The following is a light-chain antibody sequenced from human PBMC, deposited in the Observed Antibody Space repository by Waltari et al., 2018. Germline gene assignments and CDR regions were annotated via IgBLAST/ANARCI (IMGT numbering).Light chain of an antibody. J-gene: IGLJ2*01. CDR3: GTWDSSLRSVV. Sequence: QSVLTQPPSVSAAPGQKVTISCSGSSSNIGNNYVSWYQQPPGTAPKLLIYESNKRPSGMPDRFSGSKSGTSATLGITGLQTGDEADYYCGTWDSSLRSVVFGGGTKLTVL. V-gene: IGLV1-51*02. CDR2: ESN. CDR1: SSNIGNNY.